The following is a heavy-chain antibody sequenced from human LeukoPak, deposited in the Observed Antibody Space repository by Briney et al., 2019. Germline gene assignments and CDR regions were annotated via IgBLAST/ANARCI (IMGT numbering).Heavy chain of an antibody. CDR3: AKDPSPHGWEGSSWFDY. CDR2: ISGSGGST. V-gene: IGHV3-23*01. D-gene: IGHD6-13*01. CDR1: GFTFSSYA. J-gene: IGHJ4*02. Sequence: GGSLRLSCAASGFTFSSYAMSWVRQAPGKGLEWVSAISGSGGSTYYADSVKGRFTISRDDSKNTLYLQMNSLRAEDTAVYYCAKDPSPHGWEGSSWFDYWGQGTLVTVSS.